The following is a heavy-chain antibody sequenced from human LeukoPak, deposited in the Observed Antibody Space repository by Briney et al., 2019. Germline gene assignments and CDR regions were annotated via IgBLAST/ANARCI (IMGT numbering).Heavy chain of an antibody. CDR2: ISAYNGNT. CDR1: GYTFTSYG. V-gene: IGHV1-18*01. CDR3: ARATQFTPPLTIFGGYYYYGMDV. Sequence: ASVKVSCKASGYTFTSYGISWVRQAPGQGLEWMGWISAYNGNTNYAQKLQGRVTMTTDTSTSTAYMELRSLRSDDTAVYYCARATQFTPPLTIFGGYYYYGMDVWGQGTTVTVSS. J-gene: IGHJ6*02. D-gene: IGHD3-3*01.